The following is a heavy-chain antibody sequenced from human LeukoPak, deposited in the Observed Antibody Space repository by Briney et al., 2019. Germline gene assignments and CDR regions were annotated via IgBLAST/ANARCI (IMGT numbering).Heavy chain of an antibody. V-gene: IGHV3-23*01. J-gene: IGHJ4*02. Sequence: GGSLRLSCVASGFTFNTRAMTWVRQAPGKGLEWVSGIPGSGASAYYADSVKGRFTISRDNSKNTLYLQMNSLRVEDTAVYYCAKSGTSRDHWGQGTLVTVSS. CDR1: GFTFNTRA. CDR2: IPGSGASA. CDR3: AKSGTSRDH. D-gene: IGHD1-1*01.